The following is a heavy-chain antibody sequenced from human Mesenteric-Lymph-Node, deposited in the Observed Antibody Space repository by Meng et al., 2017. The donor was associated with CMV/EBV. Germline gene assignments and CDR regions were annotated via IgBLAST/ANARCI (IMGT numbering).Heavy chain of an antibody. J-gene: IGHJ4*02. CDR3: ARNWLVGGTMSFLEF. CDR2: TIPIFGTP. D-gene: IGHD3-22*01. V-gene: IGHV1-69*05. CDR1: GGTFSSYA. Sequence: SVKVSCKASGGTFSSYAISWVRQAPGQGLEWVGATIPIFGTPNFAPRFEGRVTFSTDDSTTTAYMELRGLKSDDTAVYYCARNWLVGGTMSFLEFWGQGTLVTVSS.